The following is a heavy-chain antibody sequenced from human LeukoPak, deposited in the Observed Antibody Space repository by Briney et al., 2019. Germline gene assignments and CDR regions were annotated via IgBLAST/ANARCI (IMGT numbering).Heavy chain of an antibody. D-gene: IGHD1-1*01. CDR1: GGSISSYY. CDR2: IYYSGST. Sequence: SETLSLTCTVSGGSISSYYWSWIRQPPGKGLEWIGYIYYSGSTNCNPSLKSRVTISVDTSKNQFSLKLSSVTAADTAVYYCARAGTDEGWFDPWGQGTLVTVSS. V-gene: IGHV4-59*01. CDR3: ARAGTDEGWFDP. J-gene: IGHJ5*02.